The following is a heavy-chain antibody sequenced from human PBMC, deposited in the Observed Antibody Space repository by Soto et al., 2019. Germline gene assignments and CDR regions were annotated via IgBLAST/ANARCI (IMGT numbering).Heavy chain of an antibody. D-gene: IGHD3-10*01. CDR3: ATVKILWFGELYLSHYFDY. CDR2: FVPEDGET. J-gene: IGHJ4*02. Sequence: ASVKVSCKVSGYTLTELSMHWVRQAPGKGLEWMGGFVPEDGETVYAQKFQGRVTMTEDTSTDTAYMELSSLRSEDTAVYYCATVKILWFGELYLSHYFDYWGQGTLVTVSS. V-gene: IGHV1-24*01. CDR1: GYTLTELS.